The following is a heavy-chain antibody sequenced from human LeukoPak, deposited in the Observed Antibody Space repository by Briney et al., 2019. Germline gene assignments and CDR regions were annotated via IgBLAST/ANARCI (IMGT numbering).Heavy chain of an antibody. J-gene: IGHJ5*02. CDR2: IYTSGST. CDR1: GGSISSYY. Sequence: SETLSLTCTVSGGSISSYYWSWIRQPAGKGLEWIGRIYTSGSTNYNPSLKSRVTMSVDTSKNQFSLKLSSVTAADTAAYYCARDPSPSGSSGSNWFDPWGQGTLVTVSS. V-gene: IGHV4-4*07. D-gene: IGHD3-22*01. CDR3: ARDPSPSGSSGSNWFDP.